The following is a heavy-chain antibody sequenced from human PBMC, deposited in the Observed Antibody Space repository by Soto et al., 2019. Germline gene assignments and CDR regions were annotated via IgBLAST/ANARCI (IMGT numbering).Heavy chain of an antibody. Sequence: GGSLRLSCAASGFTLRTYTMNWVRQAPGKGLQWVSILRGSGDTTYYADSVKGRFTISRDNSKNTLYLQMSNLRAEDTAVYYCAKLLAGSYFDYWGQGTLVTVSS. D-gene: IGHD6-19*01. CDR3: AKLLAGSYFDY. J-gene: IGHJ4*02. CDR2: LRGSGDTT. CDR1: GFTLRTYT. V-gene: IGHV3-23*01.